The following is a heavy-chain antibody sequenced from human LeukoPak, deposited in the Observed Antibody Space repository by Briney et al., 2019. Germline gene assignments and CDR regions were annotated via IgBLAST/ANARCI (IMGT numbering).Heavy chain of an antibody. CDR2: ISGSGGST. CDR3: ALHCYDSSGYPYYFDY. V-gene: IGHV3-23*01. D-gene: IGHD3-22*01. J-gene: IGHJ4*02. CDR1: GFTFSSYA. Sequence: PGGPLRLSCAASGFTFSSYAMSWVRQAPGKGLEWVSAISGSGGSTYYADSVKGRFTISRDNSKNTLYLQMNSLRAEDTAVYYCALHCYDSSGYPYYFDYWGQGTLVTVSS.